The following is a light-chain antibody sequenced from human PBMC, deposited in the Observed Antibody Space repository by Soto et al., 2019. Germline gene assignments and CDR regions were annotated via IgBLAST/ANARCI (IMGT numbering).Light chain of an antibody. CDR3: QSYDSSLSPVV. Sequence: QAVVTRPPSVSGAPGQRVTISCTGSSSNIGAGYDVHWYQQLPGTAPKLLIYGNSNRPSGVPDRFSGSKSGTSASLAITGLQAEDEADYYCQSYDSSLSPVVFGGGTKLTVL. V-gene: IGLV1-40*01. CDR1: SSNIGAGYD. J-gene: IGLJ2*01. CDR2: GNS.